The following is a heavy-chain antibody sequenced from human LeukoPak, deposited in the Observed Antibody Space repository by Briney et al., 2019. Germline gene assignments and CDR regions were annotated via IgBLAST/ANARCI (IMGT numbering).Heavy chain of an antibody. CDR3: ARGYSGLSPYFDY. Sequence: SETLSLTCTASGGSISSYYWSWIRQPPGKGLEWIGYIYYSGSTNYNPSLKSRVTISVDTSKNQFSLKLSSVTAADTAVYYCARGYSGLSPYFDYWGQGTLVTVSS. D-gene: IGHD2-15*01. CDR2: IYYSGST. V-gene: IGHV4-59*01. CDR1: GGSISSYY. J-gene: IGHJ4*02.